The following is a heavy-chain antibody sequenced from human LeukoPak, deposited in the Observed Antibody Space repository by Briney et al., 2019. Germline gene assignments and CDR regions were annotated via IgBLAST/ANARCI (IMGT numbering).Heavy chain of an antibody. CDR3: AKESIYGDCAPPFDY. CDR2: ISYDGSNK. Sequence: GRSLRLSCAASGFTFSSYGMHWVRQAPGKGLEWVAVISYDGSNKYYADSVKGRFTISRDNSKNTLYLQMNSLRAEDTAVYYCAKESIYGDCAPPFDYWGQGTLVTVSS. D-gene: IGHD4-17*01. V-gene: IGHV3-30*18. CDR1: GFTFSSYG. J-gene: IGHJ4*02.